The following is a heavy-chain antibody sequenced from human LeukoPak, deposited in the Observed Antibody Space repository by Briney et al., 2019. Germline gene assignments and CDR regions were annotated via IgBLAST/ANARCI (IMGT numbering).Heavy chain of an antibody. CDR3: ARDGCTSTTCSTLGGFSS. CDR1: GFTFSNFW. J-gene: IGHJ5*02. Sequence: PGGSLRLSCAASGFTFSNFWMSWVRQAPGKGLEWGANIKQDGFEKYYVDSVRGRFTISRDNAKNSLSLQMNSLRAEDTAVYYCARDGCTSTTCSTLGGFSSWGQGTLVTVSS. CDR2: IKQDGFEK. D-gene: IGHD2-2*01. V-gene: IGHV3-7*01.